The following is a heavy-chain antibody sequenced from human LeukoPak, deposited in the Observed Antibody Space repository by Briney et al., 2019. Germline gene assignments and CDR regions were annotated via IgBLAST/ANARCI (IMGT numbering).Heavy chain of an antibody. D-gene: IGHD3-10*01. V-gene: IGHV1-2*02. CDR2: INPNSGGT. J-gene: IGHJ6*03. CDR3: ARDHRGSGSRYYYYYMDV. CDR1: GYTFTGYY. Sequence: GASVKVSCKASGYTFTGYYMHWVRQAPGQGLEWMGWINPNSGGTNYAQKFQGRVTMTRDTSISTAYMELSRLRSDNTAVYYCARDHRGSGSRYYYYYMDVWGKGTTVTISS.